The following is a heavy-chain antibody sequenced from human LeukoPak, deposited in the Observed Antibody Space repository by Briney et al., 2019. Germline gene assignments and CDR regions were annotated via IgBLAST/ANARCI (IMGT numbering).Heavy chain of an antibody. J-gene: IGHJ4*02. Sequence: GGSLTLSCAASGFTFSSYSMNWVRQAPGKGMEWVSSISSSSSYIYYADSVKGRFTISRDNAKNSLYLQMNSLRAEDTAVYYCARDREGLRGWLVRDRFDYWGQGTLVTVSS. CDR3: ARDREGLRGWLVRDRFDY. V-gene: IGHV3-21*01. CDR2: ISSSSSYI. D-gene: IGHD3-10*01. CDR1: GFTFSSYS.